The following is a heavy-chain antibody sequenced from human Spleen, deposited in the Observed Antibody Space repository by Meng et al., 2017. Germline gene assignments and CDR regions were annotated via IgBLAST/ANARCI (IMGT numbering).Heavy chain of an antibody. Sequence: ASVKVSCKASGYIFSDHALNWVRQDPGQGLEWVGWINTNTGNPTYAQGFTGRFVFSLDTSVNTAYLQISSLKAEDTAVYYCAREGYCSGGSCYPAGYWGQGTLVTVSS. J-gene: IGHJ4*02. CDR3: AREGYCSGGSCYPAGY. CDR2: INTNTGNP. V-gene: IGHV7-4-1*02. CDR1: GYIFSDHA. D-gene: IGHD2-15*01.